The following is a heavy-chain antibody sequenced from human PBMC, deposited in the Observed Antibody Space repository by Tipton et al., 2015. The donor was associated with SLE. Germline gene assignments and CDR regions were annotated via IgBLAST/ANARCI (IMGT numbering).Heavy chain of an antibody. CDR1: GFTFSSYG. CDR2: INHSGST. V-gene: IGHV4-34*01. CDR3: ARDLKGLRGTWYYYMDV. D-gene: IGHD3-16*01. J-gene: IGHJ6*03. Sequence: LRLSCAASGFTFSSYGMHWIRQPPGKGLEWIGEINHSGSTNYNPSLKSRVTISVDTSKNQFSLKLSSVTAADTAVYYCARDLKGLRGTWYYYMDVWGKGTTVTVSS.